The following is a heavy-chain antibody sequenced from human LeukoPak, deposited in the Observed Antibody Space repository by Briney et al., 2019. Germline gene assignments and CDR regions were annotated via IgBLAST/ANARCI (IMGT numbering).Heavy chain of an antibody. J-gene: IGHJ5*02. Sequence: GASVKVSCKASGYTSTSYGVTWVRQAPGQGLEWMGWVSGHNGDTDYAQKLQGRVTMTIVTSTSTAYMELRNLISDDTAVYFCARDRHSGYSSVWYDHWGQGTLVTVSS. CDR2: VSGHNGDT. D-gene: IGHD6-25*01. CDR1: GYTSTSYG. CDR3: ARDRHSGYSSVWYDH. V-gene: IGHV1-18*01.